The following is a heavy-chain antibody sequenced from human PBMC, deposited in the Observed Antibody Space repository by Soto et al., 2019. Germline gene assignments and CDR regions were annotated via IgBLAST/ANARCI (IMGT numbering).Heavy chain of an antibody. V-gene: IGHV1-8*01. Sequence: ASVEISCKASGYTFSNYDINGVRQAPGQGLEWMGWMTPNSGDTDHAQKFQGRLTLTRDTSISTAYMELSSLRSEDTAVYYCARGGKYGGFYYLDYWGQGARVTVSS. CDR2: MTPNSGDT. J-gene: IGHJ4*02. CDR1: GYTFSNYD. D-gene: IGHD5-12*01. CDR3: ARGGKYGGFYYLDY.